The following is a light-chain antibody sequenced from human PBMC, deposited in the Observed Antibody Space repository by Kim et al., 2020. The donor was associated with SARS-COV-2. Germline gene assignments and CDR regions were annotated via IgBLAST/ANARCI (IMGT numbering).Light chain of an antibody. CDR1: SLRSYY. CDR3: NSRDSNDYVV. Sequence: SELTQDPAVSVALGQTVRITCQGDSLRSYYATWYQQKPGQAPIPVIYGKNNRPSGIPDRFSGSSSGNTASLTITGTQAGDEADYYCNSRDSNDYVVFGGG. J-gene: IGLJ2*01. V-gene: IGLV3-19*01. CDR2: GKN.